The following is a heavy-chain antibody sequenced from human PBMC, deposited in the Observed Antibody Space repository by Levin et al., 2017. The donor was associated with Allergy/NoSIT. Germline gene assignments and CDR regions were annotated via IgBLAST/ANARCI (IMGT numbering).Heavy chain of an antibody. CDR3: GRDYRSSWCDY. V-gene: IGHV3-33*01. CDR1: GFTFSDYG. Sequence: GESLKISCAASGFTFSDYGMHWVRQAPGKGLEWVAIIWLDGSNKYYADSVKGRFTISRDNSKNTVYLQMNSLRAEDTAVYYCGRDYRSSWCDYWGPGTLVTVSS. CDR2: IWLDGSNK. D-gene: IGHD6-13*01. J-gene: IGHJ4*02.